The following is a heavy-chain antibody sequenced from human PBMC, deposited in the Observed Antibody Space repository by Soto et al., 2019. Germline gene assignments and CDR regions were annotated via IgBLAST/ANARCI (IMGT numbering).Heavy chain of an antibody. CDR2: IGSDGRRD. Sequence: QVQLVESGGGVVQPGGSLRLPCAASGFTFGRHGMHWVRQAPGKGLEWVAVIGSDGRRDSYADSVKGRFTISRDNGQNTLYLQMNSLRAEDTAVYYCARDDDYGDNGLDYWGQGTLVTVSS. CDR3: ARDDDYGDNGLDY. J-gene: IGHJ4*02. CDR1: GFTFGRHG. D-gene: IGHD4-17*01. V-gene: IGHV3-33*01.